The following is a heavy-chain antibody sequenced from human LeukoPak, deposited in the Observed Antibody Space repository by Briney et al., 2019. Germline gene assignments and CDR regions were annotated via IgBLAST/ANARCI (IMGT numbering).Heavy chain of an antibody. V-gene: IGHV5-51*01. CDR2: IYPGDSDT. CDR3: ARLGEIPRAYFDY. J-gene: IGHJ4*02. Sequence: GESLKISCKASGYSFTTYWIGWVRQMPGKGLEWMGIIYPGDSDTRYSPSFQGQVTISADKSISTAYLQWSSLKASDTAVYYCARLGEIPRAYFDYWGQGTLVTVSS. D-gene: IGHD2-21*01. CDR1: GYSFTTYW.